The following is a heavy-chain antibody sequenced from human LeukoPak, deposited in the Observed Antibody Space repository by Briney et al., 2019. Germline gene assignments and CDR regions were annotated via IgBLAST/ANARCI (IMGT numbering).Heavy chain of an antibody. V-gene: IGHV1-69*06. J-gene: IGHJ6*04. CDR1: GGTFSSYA. CDR2: IIPIFGTA. Sequence: SVKVYCKASGGTFSSYAISWVRQAPGQGLEWMGGIIPIFGTANYAQKFQGRVTITADKSTSTAYMELSSLRSEDTAVYYCARDITMAYGMDVWGKGTTVTVSS. D-gene: IGHD3-10*01. CDR3: ARDITMAYGMDV.